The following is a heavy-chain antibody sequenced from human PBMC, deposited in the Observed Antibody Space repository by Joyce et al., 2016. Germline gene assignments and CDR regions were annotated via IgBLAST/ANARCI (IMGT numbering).Heavy chain of an antibody. Sequence: QVQLVQSGTGVKRPGASVRLSCKASGFALNKYYFHWIRRAPGQGLEWMGIIDPSGQNTVYSQKFQGRVTMTRDASTSTVYMQLSGLRPDDTAIYYCARDLDVVVVPGGWARKQDWPGLDFWGQGTLVTVSS. CDR3: ARDLDVVVVPGGWARKQDWPGLDF. J-gene: IGHJ4*02. D-gene: IGHD2-15*01. CDR1: GFALNKYY. CDR2: IDPSGQNT. V-gene: IGHV1-46*02.